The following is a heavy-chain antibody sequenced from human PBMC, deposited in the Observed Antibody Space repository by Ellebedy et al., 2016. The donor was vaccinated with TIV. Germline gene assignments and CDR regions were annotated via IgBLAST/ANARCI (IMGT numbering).Heavy chain of an antibody. CDR2: IIPIFGTA. D-gene: IGHD4-17*01. J-gene: IGHJ6*02. CDR3: ARLYGDYGEDYYYGMDV. V-gene: IGHV1-69*13. Sequence: SVKVSCXASGGTFSSYAISWVRQAPGQGLEWMGGIIPIFGTANYAQKFQGRVTITADESTSTAYMELSSLRSEDTAVYYCARLYGDYGEDYYYGMDVWGQGTTVTVSS. CDR1: GGTFSSYA.